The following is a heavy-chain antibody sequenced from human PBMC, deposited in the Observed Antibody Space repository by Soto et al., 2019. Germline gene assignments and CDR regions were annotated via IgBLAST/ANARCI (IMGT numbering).Heavy chain of an antibody. D-gene: IGHD6-6*01. CDR2: IYPGDSDT. J-gene: IGHJ3*02. CDR3: ASPGGIAARLWAFDI. V-gene: IGHV5-51*01. CDR1: GYSFTSYW. Sequence: GESLKISCKGSGYSFTSYWIGWVRQMPGKGLEWMGIIYPGDSDTRYSPSFQGQVTISADKSISTAYLQWSSLKASDTAMYYCASPGGIAARLWAFDIWGQGTMVTVSS.